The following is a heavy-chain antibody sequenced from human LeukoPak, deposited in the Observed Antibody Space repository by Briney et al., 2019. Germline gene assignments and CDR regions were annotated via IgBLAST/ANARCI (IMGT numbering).Heavy chain of an antibody. V-gene: IGHV4-59*01. CDR2: IYYSGST. D-gene: IGHD3-10*01. Sequence: SETLSLTCTVSGGSISSYYWSWIRQPPGKGLEWIGYIYYSGSTNYNPSLKSRVTISVDTSKNQFSLKLSSVTAADTAVYYCARDYYGSGSYDWFDPWGQGTLVTVSS. CDR1: GGSISSYY. CDR3: ARDYYGSGSYDWFDP. J-gene: IGHJ5*02.